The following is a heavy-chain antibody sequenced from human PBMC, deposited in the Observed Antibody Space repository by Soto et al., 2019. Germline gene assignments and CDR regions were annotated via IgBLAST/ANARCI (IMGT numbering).Heavy chain of an antibody. CDR2: MNPNSGNT. Sequence: ASVKVSCKASGYTFTSYDINLVRKATGQGLEWMGWMNPNSGNTGYAQKFQGRVTMTRNTSISTAYMELSSLRSEDTAVYYCARASGLYYYYYYMDVWGKGTTVTVSS. CDR1: GYTFTSYD. V-gene: IGHV1-8*01. CDR3: ARASGLYYYYYYMDV. J-gene: IGHJ6*03. D-gene: IGHD3-3*01.